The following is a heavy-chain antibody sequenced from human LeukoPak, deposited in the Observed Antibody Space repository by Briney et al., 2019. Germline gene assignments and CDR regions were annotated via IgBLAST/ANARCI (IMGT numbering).Heavy chain of an antibody. CDR1: GFTFSSYS. J-gene: IGHJ6*02. D-gene: IGHD2-8*01. Sequence: PGGSLRLSCAASGFTFSSYSMSWVRQAPGKGLEWVSYISSSSSTIYYADSVKGRFTISRDNAKSSLYLQMNSLRAEDTAVYYCARDCTNGVCPIYYYGMDVWGQGTTVTVSS. CDR2: ISSSSSTI. CDR3: ARDCTNGVCPIYYYGMDV. V-gene: IGHV3-48*01.